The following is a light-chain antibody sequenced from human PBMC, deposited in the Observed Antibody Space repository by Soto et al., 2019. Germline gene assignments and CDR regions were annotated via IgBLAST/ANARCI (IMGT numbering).Light chain of an antibody. CDR1: QSLRRTY. CDR3: QQYDSSPHT. V-gene: IGKV3-20*01. CDR2: GAS. Sequence: EIVLTQSPGTLSLSPGERATLSCRASQSLRRTYLAWYQQRPGQAPRLLIYGASSRATGIPDRFSGSGSGTDFTLTISRLEPEDFAVYYCQQYDSSPHTFGGGTKVEIK. J-gene: IGKJ4*01.